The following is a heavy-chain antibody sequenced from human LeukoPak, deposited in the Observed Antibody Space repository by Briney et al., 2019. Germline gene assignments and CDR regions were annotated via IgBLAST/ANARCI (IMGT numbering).Heavy chain of an antibody. Sequence: PSETLSLTCTVSGGSISTYYWSWIRQSPGKGLEWIGYIYYRGNTNYNPSLKSRVTISLDTSKNQFSLKLSSVTAADTAVYYCARDPMNRRFDYWGQGTLVTVSS. J-gene: IGHJ4*02. V-gene: IGHV4-59*01. CDR3: ARDPMNRRFDY. CDR2: IYYRGNT. CDR1: GGSISTYY. D-gene: IGHD3-22*01.